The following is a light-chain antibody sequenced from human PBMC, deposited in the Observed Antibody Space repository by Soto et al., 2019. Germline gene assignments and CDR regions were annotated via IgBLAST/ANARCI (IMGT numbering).Light chain of an antibody. J-gene: IGKJ1*01. V-gene: IGKV1-5*01. CDR1: QSISRW. CDR3: QQYNTAWT. CDR2: DAS. Sequence: DIQMTQSPSTLSASVGDRVTITCRASQSISRWLAWYQQKPGKAPNLLIYDASSLQSGVQFRFSGSGSWTEFTLTISSLKPDDFATDYCQQYNTAWTFGQGTTVEIK.